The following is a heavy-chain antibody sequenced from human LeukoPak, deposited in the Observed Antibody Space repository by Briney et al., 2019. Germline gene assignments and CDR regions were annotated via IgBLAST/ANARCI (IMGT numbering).Heavy chain of an antibody. CDR3: ARTTEAHSWRTRYYDYYMDV. CDR1: GGSFGGYY. Sequence: SETPSLTCAVYGGSFGGYYWSWIRQPPGKGLEWIGEINDSGSSNYIPSLKSRVTISVDRSKNQFSLWLSSVTAADTAMYYCARTTEAHSWRTRYYDYYMDVWGKGTTVTVSS. J-gene: IGHJ6*03. V-gene: IGHV4-34*01. D-gene: IGHD6-13*01. CDR2: INDSGSS.